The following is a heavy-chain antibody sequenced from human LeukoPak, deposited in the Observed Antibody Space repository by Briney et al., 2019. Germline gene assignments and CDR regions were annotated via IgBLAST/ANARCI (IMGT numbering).Heavy chain of an antibody. CDR1: GYTFTSYD. V-gene: IGHV1-8*01. CDR2: MNPNSGNT. J-gene: IGHJ6*02. CDR3: ARDKVGGLGTRDYYYGMDV. Sequence: ASVKVSCKASGYTFTSYDINWVRQATGQGLEWMGWMNPNSGNTGYAQKFQGRVTMTRNTSISTAYMELSSLRSEDTAVYYCARDKVGGLGTRDYYYGMDVWGQGTTVTVSS. D-gene: IGHD7-27*01.